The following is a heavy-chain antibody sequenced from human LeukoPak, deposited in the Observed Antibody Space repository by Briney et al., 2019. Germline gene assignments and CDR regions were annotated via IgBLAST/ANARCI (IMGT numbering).Heavy chain of an antibody. J-gene: IGHJ4*02. V-gene: IGHV3-30*18. CDR3: AKDYSGYYSYFDY. CDR1: GFTFSSYG. D-gene: IGHD3-22*01. Sequence: GGSLRLSCVASGFTFSSYGMHWVRQAPGKGLEWVVVISYDGSNKYCADSVKGRFTISRDNSKNTLYLQMNSLRAEDTAVYYCAKDYSGYYSYFDYWGQGTLVTVSS. CDR2: ISYDGSNK.